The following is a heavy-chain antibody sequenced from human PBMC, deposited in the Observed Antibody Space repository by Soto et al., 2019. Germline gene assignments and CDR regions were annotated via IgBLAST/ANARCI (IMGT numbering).Heavy chain of an antibody. CDR2: ISYDGSNK. Sequence: QVQLVESGGGVVQSGRSLRLSCEASGFSLSTYGMHWVRQAPGKGLEWVAVISYDGSNKYHADSVKGRFTISRDNSRNTLYLQMNSLRLDDTAVYYCAKDAPRYSGFDFSQWGQGTLVTVSS. J-gene: IGHJ4*02. V-gene: IGHV3-30*18. CDR3: AKDAPRYSGFDFSQ. D-gene: IGHD5-12*01. CDR1: GFSLSTYG.